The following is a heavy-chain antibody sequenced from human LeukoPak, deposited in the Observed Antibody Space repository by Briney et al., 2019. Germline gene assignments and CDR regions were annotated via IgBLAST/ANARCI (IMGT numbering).Heavy chain of an antibody. CDR1: GFTFRNEE. CDR3: ARGGNYAPFDY. V-gene: IGHV3-48*03. D-gene: IGHD1-26*01. CDR2: ISNTGSPI. Sequence: PGGSLRLSCVVSGFTFRNEEMNWVRQAPGKGLEWIAYISNTGSPIHYRDSVKGRFTISRDNAQSSLFLQMNSLRPDDTAIYYCARGGNYAPFDYWGQGALAAVSS. J-gene: IGHJ4*02.